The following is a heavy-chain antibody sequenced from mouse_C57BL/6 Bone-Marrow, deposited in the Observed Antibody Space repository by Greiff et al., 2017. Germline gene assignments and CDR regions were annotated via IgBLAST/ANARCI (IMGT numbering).Heavy chain of an antibody. CDR2: IDPSDSYT. V-gene: IGHV1-69*01. D-gene: IGHD1-2*01. J-gene: IGHJ3*01. CDR3: ARDPYYGRARAWFAY. CDR1: GYTFTSYW. Sequence: QVQLQQPGAELVMPGASVKLSCKASGYTFTSYWMHWVKQRPGQGLEWIGEIDPSDSYTNYNQKFKGKSTLTVDKSSSTAYMQLSSLTSEDSAVYYCARDPYYGRARAWFAYWGQGTLVTVSA.